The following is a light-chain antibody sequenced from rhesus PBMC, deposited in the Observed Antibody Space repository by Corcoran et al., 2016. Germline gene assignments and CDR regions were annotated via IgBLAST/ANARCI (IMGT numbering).Light chain of an antibody. J-gene: IGLJ1*01. CDR2: DVT. V-gene: IGLV2-23*01. CDR3: SSYAGSNTYV. CDR1: TNDIRGYDY. Sequence: QAALTQPPSVSGSPGQSVTISCTGDTNDIRGYDYVSWYQHHPGKAPKLIFYDVTERPSGVSTRFSASKSGNTASLTISGLQPDDEADYYCSSYAGSNTYVFGVGTRLSVL.